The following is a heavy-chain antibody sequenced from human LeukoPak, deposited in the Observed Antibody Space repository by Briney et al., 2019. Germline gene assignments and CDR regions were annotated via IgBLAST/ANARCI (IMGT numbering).Heavy chain of an antibody. CDR1: GGTFSSYA. V-gene: IGHV1-69*05. CDR2: IIPIFGTA. J-gene: IGHJ4*02. Sequence: SVKVSCKASGGTFSSYAISWVRQAPGQGLEWMGGIIPIFGTANYAQKFQGRVTITTDESTSTAYMELSSLRSEDTAVYYCARDARITIFGVGPTPPGELGYWGQGTLVTVSS. D-gene: IGHD3-3*01. CDR3: ARDARITIFGVGPTPPGELGY.